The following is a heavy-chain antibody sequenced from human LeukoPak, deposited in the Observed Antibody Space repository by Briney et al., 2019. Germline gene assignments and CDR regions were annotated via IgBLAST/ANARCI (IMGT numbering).Heavy chain of an antibody. V-gene: IGHV3-23*01. D-gene: IGHD5-24*01. Sequence: AGGSLRLSCAASGFTFTSYAMSWVRQAPGKGLEWVSAISGSGGSTYYADSVKGRFTISRDNSKSTLFLQMNSLRAEDTAVYYCAKDPRVGSRVATPRHWGQGTLVTVSS. J-gene: IGHJ4*02. CDR3: AKDPRVGSRVATPRH. CDR2: ISGSGGST. CDR1: GFTFTSYA.